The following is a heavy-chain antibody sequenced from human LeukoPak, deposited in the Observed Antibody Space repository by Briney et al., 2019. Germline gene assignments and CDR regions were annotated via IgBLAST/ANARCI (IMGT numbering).Heavy chain of an antibody. V-gene: IGHV3-74*01. J-gene: IGHJ4*02. CDR1: GFTFSTSW. Sequence: GGSLRLSCAASGFTFSTSWMHWVRQGPGKGLVWVSRINFDGSGINYADSVKGRFTISRDNAKNTLYLQMNSLRAEDTAVYYCARVRLGSLDYWGQGTLVTVSS. CDR3: ARVRLGSLDY. D-gene: IGHD6-19*01. CDR2: INFDGSGI.